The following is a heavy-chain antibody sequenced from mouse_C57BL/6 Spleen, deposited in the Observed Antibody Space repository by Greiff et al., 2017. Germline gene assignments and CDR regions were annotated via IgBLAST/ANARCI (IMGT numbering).Heavy chain of an antibody. V-gene: IGHV1-64*01. J-gene: IGHJ2*01. D-gene: IGHD1-1*01. Sequence: QVQLQQPGAELVKPGASVKLSCKASGYTFTSYWMHWVKQRPGQGLEWIGMIHPNSGSTNYNEKFKSKATLTVDKSSSTAYMQLSSLTSEDSAVYYCARSYYGSSWYFDYWGQVTTLTVSS. CDR2: IHPNSGST. CDR3: ARSYYGSSWYFDY. CDR1: GYTFTSYW.